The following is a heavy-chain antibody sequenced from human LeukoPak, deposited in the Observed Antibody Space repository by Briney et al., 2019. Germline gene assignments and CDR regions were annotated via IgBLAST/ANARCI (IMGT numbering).Heavy chain of an antibody. CDR1: GFTFSSYA. V-gene: IGHV3-23*01. Sequence: PGGSLRLSCAASGFTFSSYAMSWVRQAPGKGLEWVSAISGSGGTTYYADSVKGRFTISRDNSKNTLYLQMNSLRVEDTAVYYCAKAQGYSSSWYVVWGQGTLVTVSS. J-gene: IGHJ4*02. CDR2: ISGSGGTT. CDR3: AKAQGYSSSWYVV. D-gene: IGHD6-13*01.